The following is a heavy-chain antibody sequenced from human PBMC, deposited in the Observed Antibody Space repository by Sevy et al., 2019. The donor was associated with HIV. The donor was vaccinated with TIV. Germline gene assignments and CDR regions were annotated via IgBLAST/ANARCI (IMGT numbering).Heavy chain of an antibody. CDR3: ARESPLGVEWELSRPQNWFDP. Sequence: SETLSLTCAVYSESFRRYYWNWIRQSPEKGLEWIGEINLSGTTNYNPSLKSRVTISVDMSKNQFSLKLSSVTAADTAVYYCARESPLGVEWELSRPQNWFDPWGQGTLVTVSS. CDR1: SESFRRYY. V-gene: IGHV4-34*01. D-gene: IGHD1-26*01. J-gene: IGHJ5*02. CDR2: INLSGTT.